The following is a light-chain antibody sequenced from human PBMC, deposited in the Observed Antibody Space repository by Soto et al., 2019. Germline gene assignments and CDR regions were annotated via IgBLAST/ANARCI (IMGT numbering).Light chain of an antibody. V-gene: IGLV2-8*01. CDR2: EVN. CDR1: SSDVGDYNH. J-gene: IGLJ1*01. CDR3: SSYAGRNNYV. Sequence: QSVLTQPPSASGSPGQSVTISCTGISSDVGDYNHVSWYQQHPGKAPKRMIYEVNKRPSGVPDRFSGSKSGNTASLTVSGLQAEDEADYYCSSYAGRNNYVFGTGTKVTVL.